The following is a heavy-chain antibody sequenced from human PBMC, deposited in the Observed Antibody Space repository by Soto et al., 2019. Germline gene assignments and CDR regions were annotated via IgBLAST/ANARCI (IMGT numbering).Heavy chain of an antibody. J-gene: IGHJ6*02. Sequence: GASVKVSCKASGYTFTSYGISWVRQAPGQGLEWMGWISAYNGNTNYAQKLQGRVTMTTDTSTSTAYMELRSLRSDDTAVYYCARVAITLVRGVSFYYYYDMDVWGQGTTVTVSS. CDR1: GYTFTSYG. CDR3: ARVAITLVRGVSFYYYYDMDV. V-gene: IGHV1-18*01. D-gene: IGHD3-10*01. CDR2: ISAYNGNT.